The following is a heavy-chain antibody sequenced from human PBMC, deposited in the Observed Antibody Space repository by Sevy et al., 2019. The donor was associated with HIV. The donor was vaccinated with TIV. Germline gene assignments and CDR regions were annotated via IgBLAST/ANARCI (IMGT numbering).Heavy chain of an antibody. CDR1: GYTFTSYG. J-gene: IGHJ4*02. D-gene: IGHD6-6*01. V-gene: IGHV1-18*01. Sequence: GASVKVSCKASGYTFTSYGISWVRQAPGEGLEWMGWISTYNGNTNYAQKLQGRVTMTTDTSTSTAYMELRSLRSDDTAVYYCARRYSSSTGKTFDYWGQGTLVTVSS. CDR2: ISTYNGNT. CDR3: ARRYSSSTGKTFDY.